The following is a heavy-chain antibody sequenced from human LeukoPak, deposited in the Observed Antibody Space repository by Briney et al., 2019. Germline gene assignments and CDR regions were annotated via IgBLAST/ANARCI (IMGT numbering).Heavy chain of an antibody. D-gene: IGHD3-9*01. Sequence: SETLSLTCAVSGGSISSGGYSWSWIRQPPGKGLEWIGYIYHSGSTYYNPSLKSRVTISVDRSKNQFSLKLSSVTAAGTAVYYCARKGHILTGSNWFDPWGQGTLVTVSS. CDR3: ARKGHILTGSNWFDP. CDR1: GGSISSGGYS. J-gene: IGHJ5*02. V-gene: IGHV4-30-2*01. CDR2: IYHSGST.